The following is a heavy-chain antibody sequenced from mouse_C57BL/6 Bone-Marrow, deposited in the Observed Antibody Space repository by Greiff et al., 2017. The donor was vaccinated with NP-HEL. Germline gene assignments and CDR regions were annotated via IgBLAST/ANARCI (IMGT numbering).Heavy chain of an antibody. CDR2: IYIGNGYT. J-gene: IGHJ4*01. CDR3: ASPYYYGSSYEAMDY. D-gene: IGHD1-1*01. CDR1: GYTFTSYG. Sequence: EVQLQESGAELVRPGSSVKMSCKTSGYTFTSYGINWVKQRPGQGLEWIGYIYIGNGYTEYNEKFKGKATLTSDTSSSTAYMQLSSLTSEDSAIYFCASPYYYGSSYEAMDYWGQGTSVTVSS. V-gene: IGHV1-58*01.